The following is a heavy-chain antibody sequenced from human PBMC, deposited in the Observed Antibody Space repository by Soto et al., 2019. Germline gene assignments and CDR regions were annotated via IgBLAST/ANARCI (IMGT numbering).Heavy chain of an antibody. CDR2: ISSSSSYI. V-gene: IGHV3-21*01. D-gene: IGHD5-12*01. Sequence: GGSLRLSCAASGFTFSSYSMNWVRQAPGKGLEWVSSISSSSSYIYYADSVKGRFTISRDNAKNSLYLQMNSLRAEDTAVYYCARAVSSRFSGYDFPYFDYWGQGTLVTVSS. CDR3: ARAVSSRFSGYDFPYFDY. CDR1: GFTFSSYS. J-gene: IGHJ4*02.